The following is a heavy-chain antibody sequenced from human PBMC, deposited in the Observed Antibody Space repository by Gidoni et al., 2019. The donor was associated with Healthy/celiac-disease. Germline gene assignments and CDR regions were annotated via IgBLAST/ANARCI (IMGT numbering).Heavy chain of an antibody. CDR3: ARWLGATTYYDY. V-gene: IGHV4-39*01. J-gene: IGHJ4*02. CDR2: IYYSGST. D-gene: IGHD1-26*01. CDR1: GGSISSSSYY. Sequence: QLQLLESGPGLVKPSESLSLTCTVSGGSISSSSYYWGWIRQPPGKGLEWIGSIYYSGSTYYNPSLKSRVTISVDTSKNQFSLKLSSVTAADTAVYYCARWLGATTYYDYWGQGTLVTVSS.